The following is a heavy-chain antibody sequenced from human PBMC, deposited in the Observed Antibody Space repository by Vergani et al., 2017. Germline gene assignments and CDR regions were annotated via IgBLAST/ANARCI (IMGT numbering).Heavy chain of an antibody. CDR3: ARTPGITIFGVVTLGWGMDV. Sequence: QVQLQESGPGLVKPSETLSLTCTVSGGSISSYYWSWIRQPPGKGLEWIGYIYYSGSTTYNPSLKSRVTISVETSKNQFSLKLSSGTAADTAVYYCARTPGITIFGVVTLGWGMDVWGQGTTVTVSS. CDR1: GGSISSYY. D-gene: IGHD3-3*01. CDR2: IYYSGST. V-gene: IGHV4-59*01. J-gene: IGHJ6*02.